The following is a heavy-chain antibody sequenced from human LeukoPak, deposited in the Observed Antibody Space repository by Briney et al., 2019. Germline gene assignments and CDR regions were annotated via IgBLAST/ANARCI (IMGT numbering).Heavy chain of an antibody. V-gene: IGHV4-34*01. CDR2: INHSGST. CDR1: GGSFSGYY. D-gene: IGHD6-13*01. Sequence: SETLSLTCAAYGGSFSGYYWSWIRQPPGKGLEWIGEINHSGSTNYNPSLKSRVTISVDTSKNQFSLKLSSVTAADPAVYYCARDQSSSWYWFDPWGQGTLVTVSS. CDR3: ARDQSSSWYWFDP. J-gene: IGHJ5*02.